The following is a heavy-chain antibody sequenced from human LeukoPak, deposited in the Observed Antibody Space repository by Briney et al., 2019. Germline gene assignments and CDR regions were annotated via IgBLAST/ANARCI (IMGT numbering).Heavy chain of an antibody. CDR3: AGDSSGYYYHAFDI. CDR1: GGSFSGYY. Sequence: SETLSLTCAVYGGSFSGYYWSWTRQPPGKGLEWIGEINHSGSTNYNPSLKSRVTISVDTSKNQFSLKLSSVTAADTAVYYCAGDSSGYYYHAFDIWGQGTMVTVSS. V-gene: IGHV4-34*01. D-gene: IGHD3-22*01. CDR2: INHSGST. J-gene: IGHJ3*02.